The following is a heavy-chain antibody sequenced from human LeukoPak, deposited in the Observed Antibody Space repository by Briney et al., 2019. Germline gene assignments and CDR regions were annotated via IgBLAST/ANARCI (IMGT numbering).Heavy chain of an antibody. CDR1: TTTFSKSW. D-gene: IGHD5/OR15-5a*01. CDR3: ARHLAGDSLYRHIDY. CDR2: IKQDGSET. J-gene: IGHJ4*02. V-gene: IGHV3-7*04. Sequence: GGSLRLSCTASTTTFSKSWMSWVRQAPGKGLEWVANIKQDGSETKYVDSVKGRFTVSRDNAKNSVFLQMNSLRGEDTAIYYCARHLAGDSLYRHIDYWGQGTLVTVSS.